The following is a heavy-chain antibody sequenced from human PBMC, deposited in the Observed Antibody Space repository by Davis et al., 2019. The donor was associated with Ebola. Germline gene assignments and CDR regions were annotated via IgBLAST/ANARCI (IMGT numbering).Heavy chain of an antibody. Sequence: GESLKISCEGTGFSFRSSDMNWVRQAPGKGLEYVSNINYNGDKTYYADSVKGRFTVSRDNAKNTLYLQMNNLRPEDTAVYYCAKGGCSTSSCYLQYYYYYMDVWGKGTTVTVSS. CDR2: INYNGDKT. V-gene: IGHV3-23*01. J-gene: IGHJ6*03. D-gene: IGHD2-2*01. CDR3: AKGGCSTSSCYLQYYYYYMDV. CDR1: GFSFRSSD.